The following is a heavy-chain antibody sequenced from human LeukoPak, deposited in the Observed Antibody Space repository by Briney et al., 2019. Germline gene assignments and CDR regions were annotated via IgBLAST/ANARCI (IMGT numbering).Heavy chain of an antibody. D-gene: IGHD6-6*01. CDR1: GGSISSYY. J-gene: IGHJ5*02. CDR2: IYYSGST. V-gene: IGHV4-59*01. Sequence: SETLSLTCTVSGGSISSYYWSWIRQPPGKGLEWIGYIYYSGSTNYNPSLKSRVTISVDTSKNQFSLKLSSVTAADTAVYYCARDIAAQSWFAPWGQGTLVTVSS. CDR3: ARDIAAQSWFAP.